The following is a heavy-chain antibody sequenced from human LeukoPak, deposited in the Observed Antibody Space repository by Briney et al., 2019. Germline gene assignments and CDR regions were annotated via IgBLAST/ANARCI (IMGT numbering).Heavy chain of an antibody. V-gene: IGHV4-59*01. CDR1: GGSISSYY. CDR3: ARALRGGYLDWFDP. Sequence: SETLSLTCTVSGGSISSYYWSWIRQPPGKGLEWIGYIYYSGSTNYNPSLKSRVTISVDTSKNQLSLKLSSVTAADTAVYYCARALRGGYLDWFDPWGQGTLVTVSS. CDR2: IYYSGST. J-gene: IGHJ5*02. D-gene: IGHD3-22*01.